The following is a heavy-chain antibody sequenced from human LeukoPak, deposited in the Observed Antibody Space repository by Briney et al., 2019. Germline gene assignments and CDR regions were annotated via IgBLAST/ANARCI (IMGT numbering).Heavy chain of an antibody. Sequence: SXKVSCKASGGTFISYTISWVRQAPGQGLEWMGRIIPILGIANYAQKFQGRVTITADKSTSTAYMELSSLRSEDTAVYYCARVRSGSNWFDPWGQGTLVTVSS. CDR2: IIPILGIA. CDR3: ARVRSGSNWFDP. V-gene: IGHV1-69*02. J-gene: IGHJ5*02. CDR1: GGTFISYT. D-gene: IGHD1-26*01.